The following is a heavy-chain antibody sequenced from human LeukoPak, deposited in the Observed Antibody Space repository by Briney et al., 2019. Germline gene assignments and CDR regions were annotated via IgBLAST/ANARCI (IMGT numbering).Heavy chain of an antibody. CDR1: GYTFTGHY. J-gene: IGHJ4*02. D-gene: IGHD2-21*02. Sequence: ASVKVSCKASGYTFTGHYMHWVRQAPGQGLEWVGWINPDSGVTNYAQNFQGRVTMTRDTPISTAYMELSRLRSDDTAVYYCARGSVTSDYWGQGTLVTVSS. CDR2: INPDSGVT. V-gene: IGHV1-2*02. CDR3: ARGSVTSDY.